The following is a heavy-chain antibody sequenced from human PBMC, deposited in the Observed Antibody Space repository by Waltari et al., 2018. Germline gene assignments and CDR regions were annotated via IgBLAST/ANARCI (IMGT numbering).Heavy chain of an antibody. Sequence: QVQLVQSGAEVKKPGSSVKVSCKASGGTFSSYAISWVRQAPGQGLEWMGGIIPIFGTANYAQKFLGRVTITADESTSTAYMELSSLRSEDTAVYYCAREDDSSGYHYFDYWGQGTLVTVSS. CDR1: GGTFSSYA. D-gene: IGHD3-22*01. J-gene: IGHJ4*02. CDR2: IIPIFGTA. CDR3: AREDDSSGYHYFDY. V-gene: IGHV1-69*13.